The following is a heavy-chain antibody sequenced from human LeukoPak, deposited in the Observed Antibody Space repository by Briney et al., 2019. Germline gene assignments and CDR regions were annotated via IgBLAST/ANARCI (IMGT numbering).Heavy chain of an antibody. D-gene: IGHD6-19*01. J-gene: IGHJ4*02. CDR2: ISSSGSTT. Sequence: GGSLRLSCAASGFTFSSYEMNWVRQAPGKGLEWVSYISSSGSTTYYAASVKGRFTISRDKAKNSLYLQMNSLRVEDTAVYYCASQKGRIAVAVDYWGQGTLVTVSS. CDR3: ASQKGRIAVAVDY. V-gene: IGHV3-48*03. CDR1: GFTFSSYE.